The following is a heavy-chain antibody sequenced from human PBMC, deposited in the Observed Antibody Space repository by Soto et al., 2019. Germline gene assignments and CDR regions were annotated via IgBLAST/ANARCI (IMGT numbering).Heavy chain of an antibody. CDR1: GSYITSGDYH. Sequence: KPSETLSLTCSVSGSYITSGDYHWTWIRQAPGKGLEWIGSIYYSGSTYYNPSLKSRVTISVDTSKNQFSLKLSSVTAADTAVYYCARHTTVIVEMATRTFDYWGQGTLVTVSS. D-gene: IGHD5-12*01. V-gene: IGHV4-39*01. J-gene: IGHJ4*02. CDR2: IYYSGST. CDR3: ARHTTVIVEMATRTFDY.